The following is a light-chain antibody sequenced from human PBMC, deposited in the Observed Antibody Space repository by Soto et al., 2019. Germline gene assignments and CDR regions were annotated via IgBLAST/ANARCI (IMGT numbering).Light chain of an antibody. J-gene: IGKJ1*01. V-gene: IGKV1-5*01. CDR1: QSISKW. CDR3: QQYQNYSPWT. Sequence: DIQMTQSPSTLSASIGDRVTITCRASQSISKWLAWHQQKPGKAPKLLIFDASSLQTGVPSRFIGSGSGTEFTLTISSLQPDDFATYYCQQYQNYSPWTVGQGTKVDIK. CDR2: DAS.